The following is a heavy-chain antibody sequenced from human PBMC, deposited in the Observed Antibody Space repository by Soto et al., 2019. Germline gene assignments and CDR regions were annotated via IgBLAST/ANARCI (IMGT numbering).Heavy chain of an antibody. CDR1: GYTFTSYD. CDR3: ARGRWITIFGVVTPSYWYFDL. CDR2: MNPNSGNT. J-gene: IGHJ2*01. Sequence: QVQLVQSGAEVKKPGASVKVSCKASGYTFTSYDINWVRQATGQGLEWMGWMNPNSGNTGYAQKFQGRVTMTRNTSRSTAYMELSSLGSEDTAVYYCARGRWITIFGVVTPSYWYFDLWGRGTLDTVSS. D-gene: IGHD3-3*01. V-gene: IGHV1-8*01.